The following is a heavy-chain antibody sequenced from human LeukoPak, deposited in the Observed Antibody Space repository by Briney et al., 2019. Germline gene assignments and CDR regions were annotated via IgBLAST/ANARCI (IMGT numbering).Heavy chain of an antibody. V-gene: IGHV4-39*07. D-gene: IGHD6-13*01. CDR1: GGSISSSSYY. J-gene: IGHJ4*02. CDR3: ASGEGYSSSWSPDSVFYFDY. Sequence: SQTLSLTCTVSGGSISSSSYYWGWIRQPPGKGLEWIGSIYYSGSTYYNPSLKSRVTISVDTSKNQFSLKLSSVTAADTAVYYCASGEGYSSSWSPDSVFYFDYWGQGTLVTVSS. CDR2: IYYSGST.